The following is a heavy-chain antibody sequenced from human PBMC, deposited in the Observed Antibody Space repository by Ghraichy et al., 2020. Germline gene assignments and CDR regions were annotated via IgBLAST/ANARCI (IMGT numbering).Heavy chain of an antibody. J-gene: IGHJ5*02. CDR1: GGSISSSSYY. CDR2: IYYSGST. D-gene: IGHD2-2*02. Sequence: GGSISSSSYYWGWIRQPPGKGLEWVGSIYYSGSTYYNPSLKSRVTISIDTSKNQFSLKLSSVTAADTAVYYCARHIPPWPGAGSDPWGQGTLVTVSS. V-gene: IGHV4-39*01. CDR3: ARHIPPWPGAGSDP.